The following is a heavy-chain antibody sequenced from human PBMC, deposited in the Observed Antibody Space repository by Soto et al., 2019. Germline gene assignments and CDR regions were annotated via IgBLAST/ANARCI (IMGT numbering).Heavy chain of an antibody. CDR2: IIPILGIA. J-gene: IGHJ4*02. Sequence: SVKVSCKASGGTFSSYTISWVRQAPGQGLEWMGRIIPILGIANYAQKFQGRVTITADKSTSTAYMELSSLRSEDTAVYYCARRTVYGSHFEYWGQGTLVTVSS. CDR3: ARRTVYGSHFEY. CDR1: GGTFSSYT. V-gene: IGHV1-69*02. D-gene: IGHD1-20*01.